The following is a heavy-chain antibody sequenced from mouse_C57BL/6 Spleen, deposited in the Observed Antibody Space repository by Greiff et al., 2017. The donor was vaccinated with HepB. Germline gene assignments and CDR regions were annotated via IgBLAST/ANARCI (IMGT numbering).Heavy chain of an antibody. D-gene: IGHD1-1*01. CDR1: GFTFSSYA. CDR3: ARRTTVWYFDV. Sequence: EVQLVESGGGLVKPGGSLKLSCAASGFTFSSYAMSWVRQTPEKRLEWVATISDGGSYTYYPDNVKGRFTISRDNAKNNLYLQMSHLKSEDTAMYYCARRTTVWYFDVWGTGTTVTVSS. J-gene: IGHJ1*03. CDR2: ISDGGSYT. V-gene: IGHV5-4*03.